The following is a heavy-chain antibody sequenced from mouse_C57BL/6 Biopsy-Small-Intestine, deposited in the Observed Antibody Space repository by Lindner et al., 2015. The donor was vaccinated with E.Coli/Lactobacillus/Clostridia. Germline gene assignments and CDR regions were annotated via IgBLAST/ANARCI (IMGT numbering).Heavy chain of an antibody. D-gene: IGHD2-4*01. CDR3: AGYDYDGEFLYWYFDV. CDR2: IYPRDGST. J-gene: IGHJ1*03. V-gene: IGHV1-85*01. CDR1: GYTFTSYD. Sequence: VQLQESGPELVKPGASVKLSCKASGYTFTSYDINWVKQRPGQGLEWIGWIYPRDGSTKYNEKFKGKATLTADKSSSTTYMELRSLTSEDSAVYFCAGYDYDGEFLYWYFDVWGTGTTVTVSS.